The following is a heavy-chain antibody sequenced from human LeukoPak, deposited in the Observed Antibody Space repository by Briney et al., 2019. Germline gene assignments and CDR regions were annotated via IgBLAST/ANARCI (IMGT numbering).Heavy chain of an antibody. CDR1: GFTFSSYA. V-gene: IGHV3-23*01. J-gene: IGHJ4*02. CDR2: ISGSGGST. Sequence: PGGSLRLSCAASGFTFSSYAMSWVRQAPGKGLEWVSAISGSGGSTYYADSVKGRFTISRDKSKNTLYLQMNSLRAEDTAVYYCAKVGFPPIITMIVVVITYFDYWGQGTLVTVSS. D-gene: IGHD3-22*01. CDR3: AKVGFPPIITMIVVVITYFDY.